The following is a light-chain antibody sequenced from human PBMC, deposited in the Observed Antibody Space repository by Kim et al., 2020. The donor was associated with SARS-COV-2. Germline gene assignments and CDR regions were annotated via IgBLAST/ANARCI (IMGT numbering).Light chain of an antibody. CDR3: QQYGIAPPYR. CDR1: QTCCSSC. Sequence: SPGERATLSSRASQTCCSSCLAWYQQKPGQPPRLLIYSASSRATGIPDRCSGSGSGTDFTLIISRLEPEDVAMYYCQQYGIAPPYRFVQGTKLEI. V-gene: IGKV3-20*01. J-gene: IGKJ2*03. CDR2: SAS.